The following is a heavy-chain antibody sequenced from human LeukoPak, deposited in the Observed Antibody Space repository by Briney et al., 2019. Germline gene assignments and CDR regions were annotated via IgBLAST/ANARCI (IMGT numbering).Heavy chain of an antibody. J-gene: IGHJ5*02. CDR1: GGSISSGSYY. Sequence: SETLSLTCTVSGGSISSGSYYWGWIRQPPGKGLEWIGSIYYSGSTYYNPSLKSRVTISVDTSKNQFSLKLSSVTAADTAVYYCARLEIAVAGSRWFDPWGQGTLVTVSS. CDR2: IYYSGST. D-gene: IGHD6-19*01. V-gene: IGHV4-39*01. CDR3: ARLEIAVAGSRWFDP.